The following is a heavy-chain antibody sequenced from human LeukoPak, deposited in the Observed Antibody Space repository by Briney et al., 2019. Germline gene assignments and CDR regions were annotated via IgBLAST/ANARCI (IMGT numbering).Heavy chain of an antibody. CDR3: ARRWIQLWPYFDY. D-gene: IGHD5-18*01. CDR2: IYYIGRT. J-gene: IGHJ4*02. V-gene: IGHV4-39*01. CDR1: GGSISSSSYY. Sequence: PSETLSLTCTVSGGSISSSSYYWGWVRQPPGKGGEWIGIIYYIGRTSYTPSLNSPVTISVDTSSNQFSLKLRSVTPADTAVYYCARRWIQLWPYFDYWGQGTLVTVSS.